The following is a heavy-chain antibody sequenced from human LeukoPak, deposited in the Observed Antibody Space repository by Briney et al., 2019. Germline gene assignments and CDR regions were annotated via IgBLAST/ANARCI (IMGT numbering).Heavy chain of an antibody. CDR3: AKGPAMVRGTFDP. D-gene: IGHD3-10*01. CDR2: ISGSGVNT. V-gene: IGHV3-23*01. Sequence: GGSLRLSCAASGFTFSNYAMTWVRQAPGKGLEWLSVISGSGVNTFSADSVKGRFTISRDNSKNTLYLQMNSLRTEETAVYYCAKGPAMVRGTFDPWGQGTLVTVSS. J-gene: IGHJ5*02. CDR1: GFTFSNYA.